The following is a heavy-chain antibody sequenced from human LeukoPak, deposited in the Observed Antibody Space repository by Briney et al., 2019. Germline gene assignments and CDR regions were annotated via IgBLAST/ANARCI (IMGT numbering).Heavy chain of an antibody. CDR3: ARGWFGFWYNSDADDNAFDI. CDR2: INHSGRT. CDR1: GGSFSAYF. V-gene: IGHV4-34*01. Sequence: PSETLPLTCAVYGGSFSAYFWSWIRQVPGKGLEWIGEINHSGRTNYNPSLKSRVTISVDTSKNQVSLKLRFVTATDTAVYYCARGWFGFWYNSDADDNAFDIWGQGTMVTVSS. J-gene: IGHJ3*02. D-gene: IGHD1-1*01.